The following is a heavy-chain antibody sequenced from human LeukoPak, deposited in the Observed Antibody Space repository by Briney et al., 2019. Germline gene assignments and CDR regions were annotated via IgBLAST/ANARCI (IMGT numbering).Heavy chain of an antibody. CDR1: GGSISSYS. Sequence: SETLSLTGTVSGGSISSYSWSWIRQPPGKGLEWIGYINYSGSPNYNPSLRGRVTISVDTSNSQISLKLTSVTAADTAVYYCAKVSSSGWFFDYSGQGTLVTVSS. V-gene: IGHV4-59*01. D-gene: IGHD6-19*01. J-gene: IGHJ4*02. CDR3: AKVSSSGWFFDY. CDR2: INYSGSP.